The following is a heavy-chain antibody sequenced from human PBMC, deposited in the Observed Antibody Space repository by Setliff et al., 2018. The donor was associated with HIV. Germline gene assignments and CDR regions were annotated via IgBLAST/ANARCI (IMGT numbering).Heavy chain of an antibody. CDR3: ARGSDLAARVYFDY. D-gene: IGHD6-6*01. J-gene: IGHJ4*02. V-gene: IGHV4-4*02. Sequence: NPSETLSLTCAVPGGSISRSNWWSWVRQPPGKGLEWIGEIYHSGSTKYNPSLKSRVTISVDKSKNHFSLNLNSVTAADTAVYYCARGSDLAARVYFDYWGQGTPVTVSS. CDR1: GGSISRSNW. CDR2: IYHSGST.